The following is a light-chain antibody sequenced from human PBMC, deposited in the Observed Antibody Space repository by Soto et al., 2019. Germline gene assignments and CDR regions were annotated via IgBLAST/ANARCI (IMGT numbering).Light chain of an antibody. J-gene: IGKJ4*01. CDR1: QSVSSY. CDR2: GAS. CDR3: QQYGRSLT. V-gene: IGKV3-20*01. Sequence: IVLTQCPATLSLSPGERATLSGRASQSVSSYLAWYQQKPGQAPRLLIYGASSRATGIPDRFSGSGSGTDFTLTISRLEPEDFAVYYCQQYGRSLTFGGGTKVDIK.